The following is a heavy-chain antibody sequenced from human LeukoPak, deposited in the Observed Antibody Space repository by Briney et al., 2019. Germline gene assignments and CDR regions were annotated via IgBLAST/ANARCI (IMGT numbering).Heavy chain of an antibody. CDR2: INTDGSTT. Sequence: HAGGSLRFSCAASGFTFSSYWMHWVRQAPGKGLVWISGINTDGSTTSYADSVKGRFTISRDNAKNTLYLQMNSLRAEDTAVYYCAKRYYYGSGSFLLATMDVWGQGTTVTVSS. CDR1: GFTFSSYW. D-gene: IGHD3-10*01. V-gene: IGHV3-74*01. CDR3: AKRYYYGSGSFLLATMDV. J-gene: IGHJ6*02.